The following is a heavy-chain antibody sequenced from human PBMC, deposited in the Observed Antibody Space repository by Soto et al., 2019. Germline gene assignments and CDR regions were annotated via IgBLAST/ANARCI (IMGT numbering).Heavy chain of an antibody. D-gene: IGHD2-15*01. J-gene: IGHJ6*02. CDR1: GGSISSSNW. CDR3: ARSEAVVRLQNYYYYYGMDV. CDR2: IYHSGST. V-gene: IGHV4-4*02. Sequence: SETLSLTCAVSGGSISSSNWWSWVRQPPGKGLEWIGEIYHSGSTNYNPSLKSRVTISVDKSKNQFSLELSRLRSDDTAIYYCARSEAVVRLQNYYYYYGMDVWGQGTTVTVSS.